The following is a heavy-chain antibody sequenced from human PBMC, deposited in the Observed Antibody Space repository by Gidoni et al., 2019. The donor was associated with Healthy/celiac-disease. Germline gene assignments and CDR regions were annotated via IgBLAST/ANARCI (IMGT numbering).Heavy chain of an antibody. CDR2: IKQDGSEK. D-gene: IGHD2-2*01. V-gene: IGHV3-7*04. J-gene: IGHJ4*02. CDR1: RFLFSSFW. Sequence: EVQLVESGGGWVQPGGSLRLSRAAARFLFSSFWMSWVRQAPGKGLEAVANIKQDGSEKYYVDSVKGRFTISRDNAKNSLYLQMNSLRAEDTAVYYCARERELFVVPASLFDYWGQGTLVTVSS. CDR3: ARERELFVVPASLFDY.